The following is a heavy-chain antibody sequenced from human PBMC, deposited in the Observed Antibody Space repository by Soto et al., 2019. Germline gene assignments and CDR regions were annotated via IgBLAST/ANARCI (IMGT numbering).Heavy chain of an antibody. CDR1: GYPLTELS. CDR3: ATGIAVAMHNYLDY. V-gene: IGHV1-24*01. J-gene: IGHJ4*02. CDR2: FDPEDGET. Sequence: ASVKVSCKVSGYPLTELSIHWVRQAPGKGLEWMGGFDPEDGETIYAQKFQGRVTMTEDTSTDTAYMELSSLRSEDTAVYYCATGIAVAMHNYLDYWGQGTLVTVSS. D-gene: IGHD6-19*01.